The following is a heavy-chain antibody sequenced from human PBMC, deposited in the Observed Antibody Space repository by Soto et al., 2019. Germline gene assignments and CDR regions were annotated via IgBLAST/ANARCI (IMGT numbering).Heavy chain of an antibody. V-gene: IGHV3-73*01. D-gene: IGHD6-19*01. J-gene: IGHJ4*02. CDR2: IRSKANSYAT. CDR1: GFTFSGSA. CDR3: TRRGSGWYYFDY. Sequence: GGSLRLSCAASGFTFSGSAMHWVRQASGKGLEWVGRIRSKANSYATAYAASVKGRFTISRDDSKNTAYLQMNSLKTEDTAVYSCTRRGSGWYYFDYWGQGTLVTVSS.